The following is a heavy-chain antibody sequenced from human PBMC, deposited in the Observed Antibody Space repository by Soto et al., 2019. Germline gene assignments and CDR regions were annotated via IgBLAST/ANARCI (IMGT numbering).Heavy chain of an antibody. CDR1: GYTFTRYY. CDR2: SNPSVGST. Sequence: QVQLVQSGAEVKKPGASVQVSCRASGYTFTRYYMHWVRQAPGQGLEWMGMSNPSVGSTTYAQAFXXRXSXXRDTSTSTVYMDLSSLTSEDTAVYYCVRDRYNFDYWGQGTLVTVSS. V-gene: IGHV1-46*03. D-gene: IGHD3-16*02. CDR3: VRDRYNFDY. J-gene: IGHJ4*02.